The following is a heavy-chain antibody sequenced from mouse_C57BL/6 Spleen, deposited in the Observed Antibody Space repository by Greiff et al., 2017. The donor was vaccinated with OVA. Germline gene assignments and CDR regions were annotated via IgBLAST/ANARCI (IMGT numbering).Heavy chain of an antibody. D-gene: IGHD3-3*01. CDR2: IDPETGGT. V-gene: IGHV1-15*01. J-gene: IGHJ2*01. Sequence: VQLQQSGAELVRPGASVTLSCKASGYTFTDYEMHWVKQTPVHGLEWIGAIDPETGGTAYNQKFKGKAILTADKSSSTAYMELRSLTSEDSAVXYCTRGDRDYWGQGTTLTVSS. CDR1: GYTFTDYE. CDR3: TRGDRDY.